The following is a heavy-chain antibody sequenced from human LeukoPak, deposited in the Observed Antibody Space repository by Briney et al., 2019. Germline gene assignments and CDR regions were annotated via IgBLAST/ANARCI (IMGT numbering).Heavy chain of an antibody. Sequence: PGGSLRLSCAVSGFTFSSYAMTWVRQAPGKGLEWVSAIIGSGGRTYYADSVKGRFTISRDNSKNTLYLQMNSLRAEDTAVYYCAKTRPLDSSSWSHGDYWGQGTLVTVSS. CDR3: AKTRPLDSSSWSHGDY. V-gene: IGHV3-23*01. J-gene: IGHJ4*02. CDR1: GFTFSSYA. D-gene: IGHD6-13*01. CDR2: IIGSGGRT.